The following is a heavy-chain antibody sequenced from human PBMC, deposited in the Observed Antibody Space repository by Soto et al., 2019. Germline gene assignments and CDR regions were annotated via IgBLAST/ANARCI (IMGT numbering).Heavy chain of an antibody. V-gene: IGHV1-18*01. CDR3: ARGRYGDY. CDR2: ISAHNGNT. J-gene: IGHJ4*02. D-gene: IGHD1-1*01. Sequence: QVHLVQSGAEVKKPGASVKVSCKGSGYGFTTYGITWVRQAPGQGLEWMAWISAHNGNTNYAQNLQGRVTVTRDTPTSKAYMELRSLRSDGTAVYYCARGRYGDYWGQGALVTVSS. CDR1: GYGFTTYG.